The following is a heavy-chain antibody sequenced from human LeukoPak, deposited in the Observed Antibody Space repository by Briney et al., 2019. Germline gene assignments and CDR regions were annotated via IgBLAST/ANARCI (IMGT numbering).Heavy chain of an antibody. V-gene: IGHV4-4*07. CDR2: IYTSGST. D-gene: IGHD4-23*01. CDR1: GGSISSYY. Sequence: SETLSLTCTVSGGSISSYYWSWIRQPAGKGLEWIGRIYTSGSTYYNPSLKSRVNISVDTSKNQFSLKLSSVTAADTAVYYCARLDYGGNPSYWGQGTLVTVSS. J-gene: IGHJ4*02. CDR3: ARLDYGGNPSY.